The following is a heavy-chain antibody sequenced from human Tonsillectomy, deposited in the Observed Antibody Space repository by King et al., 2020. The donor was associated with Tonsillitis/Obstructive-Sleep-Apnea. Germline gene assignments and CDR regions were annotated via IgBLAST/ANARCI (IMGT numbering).Heavy chain of an antibody. CDR3: ARHYGGPTVPTDAFDI. V-gene: IGHV5-51*01. D-gene: IGHD4-11*01. CDR2: IYPGDSDT. CDR1: GYSFTSYW. J-gene: IGHJ3*02. Sequence: VQLVESGAEVKKPGESLKISCKGSGYSFTSYWIGWVRQMPGKGLEWMGIIYPGDSDTRYSPSFQGQVTISADKSISTAYLQWSSLKASDTAMYYCARHYGGPTVPTDAFDIWGQGTMVTVSS.